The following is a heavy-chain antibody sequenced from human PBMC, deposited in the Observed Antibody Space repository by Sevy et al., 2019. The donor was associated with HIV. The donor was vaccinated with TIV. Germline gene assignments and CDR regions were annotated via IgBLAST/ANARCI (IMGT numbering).Heavy chain of an antibody. CDR1: GFTFGDYA. Sequence: GGSLRLSCTASGFTFGDYAMSWFRQAPGKGLEWVGFIRSKAYGGTTEYAASVKGRFTISRDDSKSIAYLQMNSLKTEDTAVYYCGTPDKAVAGEYLQHWGQGTLVTVSS. CDR2: IRSKAYGGTT. D-gene: IGHD6-19*01. CDR3: GTPDKAVAGEYLQH. V-gene: IGHV3-49*03. J-gene: IGHJ1*01.